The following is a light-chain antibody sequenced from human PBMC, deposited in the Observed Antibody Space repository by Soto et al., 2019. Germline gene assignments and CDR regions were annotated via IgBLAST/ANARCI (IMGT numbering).Light chain of an antibody. J-gene: IGLJ2*01. CDR1: SSNIGRNY. CDR2: STY. Sequence: QSVLTQPPSASGTPGQRVTISCSGGSSNIGRNYVFWYQQLPGTAPKLLIYSTYQRPSGVPDRFSGSKSGNTASLIISGLQAEDEADYYCSSQTGSATMVFGGGTKLTVL. V-gene: IGLV1-47*02. CDR3: SSQTGSATMV.